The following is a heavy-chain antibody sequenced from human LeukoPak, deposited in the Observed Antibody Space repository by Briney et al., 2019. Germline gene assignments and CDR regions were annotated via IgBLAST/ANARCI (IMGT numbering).Heavy chain of an antibody. CDR3: AVSRDYGDYYFDS. V-gene: IGHV1-2*06. J-gene: IGHJ4*02. D-gene: IGHD4-17*01. CDR2: INPNAGYT. Sequence: GVSVKVSCKASGYIFTRYYLHWVRQALGQGLEWTGRINPNAGYTDYSYNFQGRVALTRDTSINTAYMEVTRLTSDDAAVYFCAVSRDYGDYYFDSWGLGTLVTVSS. CDR1: GYIFTRYY.